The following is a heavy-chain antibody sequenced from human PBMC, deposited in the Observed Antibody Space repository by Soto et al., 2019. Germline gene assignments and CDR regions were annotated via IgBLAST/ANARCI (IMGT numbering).Heavy chain of an antibody. Sequence: GGSLRLSCAASGFTFSTYTMNWVRRAPGKGLEWVSGIGCCSGSGTYYADFVKGRFTISRDNSKNMVFLQMNGLRAEDTAVYYCAKDRQPDGIWTFGSWGQGTPVTVSS. CDR2: IGCCSGSGT. CDR1: GFTFSTYT. J-gene: IGHJ4*02. V-gene: IGHV3-23*01. CDR3: AKDRQPDGIWTFGS. D-gene: IGHD3-9*01.